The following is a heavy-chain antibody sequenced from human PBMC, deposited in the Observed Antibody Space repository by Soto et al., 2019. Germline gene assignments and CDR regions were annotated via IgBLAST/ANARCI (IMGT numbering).Heavy chain of an antibody. Sequence: TSETLSLTWTVSGGSVNSGSYYWSWIRQPPGKGLESIGFIYYSGSTNYNPSLKSRVTISIDTSKNQFSLRLISVTAEDTAVYYCARAIEEGSTNYYYYGMDVWGQGTTVTVSS. CDR3: ARAIEEGSTNYYYYGMDV. J-gene: IGHJ6*02. CDR1: GGSVNSGSYY. CDR2: IYYSGST. V-gene: IGHV4-61*01.